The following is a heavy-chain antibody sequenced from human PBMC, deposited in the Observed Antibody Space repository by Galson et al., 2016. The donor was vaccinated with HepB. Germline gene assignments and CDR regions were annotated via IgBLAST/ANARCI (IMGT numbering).Heavy chain of an antibody. Sequence: TLSLTCTVSGGSLSSGGYSWSWIRQPPGKGLEWIGYIYYTGSAHFNPSLRSRATLSVDTSKNQFSLKLTSLTAADPAVYYCARGGDSRDSGFDYWAQGALVTVSS. CDR1: GGSLSSGGYS. CDR3: ARGGDSRDSGFDY. D-gene: IGHD2-15*01. J-gene: IGHJ4*02. V-gene: IGHV4-30-2*01. CDR2: IYYTGSA.